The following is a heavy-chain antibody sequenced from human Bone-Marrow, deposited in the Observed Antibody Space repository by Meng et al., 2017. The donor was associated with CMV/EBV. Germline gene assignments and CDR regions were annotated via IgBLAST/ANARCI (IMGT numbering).Heavy chain of an antibody. D-gene: IGHD3-10*01. CDR1: GYTFIGYY. CDR2: INPNPNSGAT. V-gene: IGHV1-2*02. Sequence: ASVKVSCKASGYTFIGYYIHWVRQAPGQGLEWMGWINPNPNSGATAYAQKFQGRVTLTRDTSISAAYMELSRLRSDDTAVYYCARGAVWFRDSTAFFDYWGQGSLVTVSS. J-gene: IGHJ4*02. CDR3: ARGAVWFRDSTAFFDY.